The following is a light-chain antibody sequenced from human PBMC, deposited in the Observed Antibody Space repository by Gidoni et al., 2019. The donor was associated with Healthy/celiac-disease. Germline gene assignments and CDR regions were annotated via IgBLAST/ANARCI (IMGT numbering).Light chain of an antibody. CDR3: QQSYSTPFT. V-gene: IGKV1-39*01. J-gene: IGKJ3*01. Sequence: IHVTQSPSSLSASVGDRVTITCRASQSISSYLNWYQQKPGKAPKLLIYAASSLQSGVPSRFSGSGSGTDFTLTISSLQPEDFATYYCQQSYSTPFTFGPGTKVEIK. CDR1: QSISSY. CDR2: AAS.